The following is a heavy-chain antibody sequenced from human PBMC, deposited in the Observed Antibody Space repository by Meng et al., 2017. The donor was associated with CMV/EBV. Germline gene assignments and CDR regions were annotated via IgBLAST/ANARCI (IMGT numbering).Heavy chain of an antibody. CDR1: GFTFDDYG. CDR2: INWNGGST. CDR3: ARDQDIVVVPGEWFDP. Sequence: GGSLRLSCAASGFTFDDYGMSWVRQAPGKGLEWVSGINWNGGSTGYADSVKGRFTISRDNAKNSLYLQMNSLRAEDTAVYYCARDQDIVVVPGEWFDPWGQGTLVTVSS. J-gene: IGHJ5*02. D-gene: IGHD2-2*01. V-gene: IGHV3-20*04.